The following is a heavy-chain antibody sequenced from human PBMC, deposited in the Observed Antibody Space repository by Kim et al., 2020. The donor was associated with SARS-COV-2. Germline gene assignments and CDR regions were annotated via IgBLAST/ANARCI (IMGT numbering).Heavy chain of an antibody. CDR1: GFTFGSYA. Sequence: GGSLRLSCIASGFTFGSYAMTWVRLAPGKGLEWVSDISANGDRADFAASVRGRFSISRDGSKNTLFLQMKSLRVEDTALYFCAKGAYSDYSHFLTFDPWG. CDR3: AKGAYSDYSHFLTFDP. D-gene: IGHD5-12*01. V-gene: IGHV3-23*01. CDR2: ISANGDRA. J-gene: IGHJ5*02.